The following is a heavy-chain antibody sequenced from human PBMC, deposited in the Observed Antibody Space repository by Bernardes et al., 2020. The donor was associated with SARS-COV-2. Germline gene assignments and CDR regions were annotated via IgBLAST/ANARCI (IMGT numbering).Heavy chain of an antibody. V-gene: IGHV3-74*01. CDR2: INGGGSSV. D-gene: IGHD5-12*01. CDR1: GFSFSDYW. CDR3: TRGPLSGYGSFGL. Sequence: GGSLRLSCAASGFSFSDYWMHWVRQAPGKGLVWVSRINGGGSSVNYADSVKGRFTISRDNAKNTMYLQMSSLSAEDTAVYYCTRGPLSGYGSFGLWDQGNLLTGSA. J-gene: IGHJ4*02.